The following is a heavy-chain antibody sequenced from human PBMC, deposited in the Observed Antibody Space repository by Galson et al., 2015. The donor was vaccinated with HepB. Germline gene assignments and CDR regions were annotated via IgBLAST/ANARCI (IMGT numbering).Heavy chain of an antibody. CDR3: AGGYCSNTSCHGGMGLDWFDP. J-gene: IGHJ5*02. D-gene: IGHD2-15*01. V-gene: IGHV4-61*08. Sequence: ETLSLTCTVSGGSVSSGDKYWSWIRQSPGKGLEWIGYFYYRGRTDYNPSLTSRVTMSVDASETQFSLKMTSVTAADTAVYYCAGGYCSNTSCHGGMGLDWFDPWGQGTLVTVSS. CDR1: GGSVSSGDKY. CDR2: FYYRGRT.